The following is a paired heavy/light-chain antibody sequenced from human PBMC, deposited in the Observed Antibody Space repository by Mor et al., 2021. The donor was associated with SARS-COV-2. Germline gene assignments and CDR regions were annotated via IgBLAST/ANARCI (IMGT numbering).Light chain of an antibody. Sequence: SYELTQPPSVSVSPGHTARITCSGDVLPKQYTYWYQQKPGQAPVLVIYKDNERPSGIPERFSGSSSGTTVTLTISGVQAEDEADYYCQSADSSATPPVVFGGGTKLTVL. J-gene: IGLJ2*01. CDR2: KDN. CDR1: VLPKQY. V-gene: IGLV3-25*03. CDR3: QSADSSATPPVV.
Heavy chain of an antibody. J-gene: IGHJ2*01. CDR1: GFTFSSYL. Sequence: EVQLVESGGGLVQPGGSLRLSCTASGFTFSSYLMSWVRQAPGKGLEWVANINQDGSEKYYVDSVKGRFTISRDNAKNSLYLQMNSLRAEETAVYYCARDLPSDGDRVGYWYFDLWGRGTLVTVSS. D-gene: IGHD7-27*01. CDR3: ARDLPSDGDRVGYWYFDL. V-gene: IGHV3-7*01. CDR2: INQDGSEK.